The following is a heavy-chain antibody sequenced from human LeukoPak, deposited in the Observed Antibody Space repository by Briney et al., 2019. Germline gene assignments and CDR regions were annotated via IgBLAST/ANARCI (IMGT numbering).Heavy chain of an antibody. CDR3: AKQDIVVVPAPNDY. CDR1: GFTFSSYA. CDR2: ISYDGSNK. D-gene: IGHD2-2*01. J-gene: IGHJ4*02. V-gene: IGHV3-30-3*01. Sequence: GGSLRLSCAASGFTFSSYAMHWVRQAPGKGLEWVAVISYDGSNKYYADSVKGRFTISRDNSKNTLYLQMNSLRAEDTAVYYCAKQDIVVVPAPNDYWGQGTLVTVSS.